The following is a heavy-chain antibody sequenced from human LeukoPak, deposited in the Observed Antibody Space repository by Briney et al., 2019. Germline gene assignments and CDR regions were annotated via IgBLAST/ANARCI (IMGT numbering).Heavy chain of an antibody. CDR3: AAATPSKEPIAAAGTGDY. V-gene: IGHV1-58*02. CDR2: IVVGSGNT. D-gene: IGHD6-13*01. CDR1: GFTFTSSA. Sequence: SAKVSCKASGFTFTSSAMQWVRQARGQRLEWIGWIVVGSGNTNYAQKFQERVTITRDMSTSTAYMELSSLRSEDTAVYYCAAATPSKEPIAAAGTGDYWGQGTLVTVSS. J-gene: IGHJ4*02.